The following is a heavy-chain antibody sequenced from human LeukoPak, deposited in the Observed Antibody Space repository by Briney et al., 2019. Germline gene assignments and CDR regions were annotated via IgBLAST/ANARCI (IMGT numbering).Heavy chain of an antibody. CDR1: GGSISSGGYS. CDR2: IYHSGST. Sequence: KASQTLSLTCAVSGGSISSGGYSWSWIRQPPGKGLEWIGHIYHSGSTYYNPSLKSRVTISVDRSKNQFSLKLSSVTAADTAVYYCARAMVRGVLNWFDPWGQGTLVTVSS. V-gene: IGHV4-30-2*01. D-gene: IGHD3-10*01. J-gene: IGHJ5*02. CDR3: ARAMVRGVLNWFDP.